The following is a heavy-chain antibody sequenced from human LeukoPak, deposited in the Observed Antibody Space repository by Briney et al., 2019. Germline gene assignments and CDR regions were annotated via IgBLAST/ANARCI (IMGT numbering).Heavy chain of an antibody. CDR2: ISGSGGSA. D-gene: IGHD4-17*01. V-gene: IGHV3-23*01. Sequence: ETLSLTCAVYGGSFSGYYWSWIRQPPGKGLEWVSAISGSGGSAYYADSVKGRFTISRDNSKNTLYLQMNSLRAEDTAVYYCANTVTQSSRYYYYGMDVWGQGTTVTVSS. CDR1: GGSFSGYY. CDR3: ANTVTQSSRYYYYGMDV. J-gene: IGHJ6*02.